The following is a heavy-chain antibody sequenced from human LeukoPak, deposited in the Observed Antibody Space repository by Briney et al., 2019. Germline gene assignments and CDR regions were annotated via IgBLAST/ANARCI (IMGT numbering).Heavy chain of an antibody. D-gene: IGHD6-19*01. CDR3: ARDFLGDSGATAY. Sequence: KSSETLSLTCTVSGASIRSYYWSGIRQPPGKGLEWIGLIHSTGSTNYNPSLSSRVTISLDTSINQFSLKVTSVTAADTATYYCARDFLGDSGATAYWGQGTLVTVSS. J-gene: IGHJ4*02. CDR1: GASIRSYY. CDR2: IHSTGST. V-gene: IGHV4-59*01.